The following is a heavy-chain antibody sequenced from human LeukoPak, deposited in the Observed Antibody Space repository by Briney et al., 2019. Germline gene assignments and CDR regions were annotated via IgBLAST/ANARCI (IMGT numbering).Heavy chain of an antibody. CDR3: ARGAALGIAARRVLDY. J-gene: IGHJ4*02. V-gene: IGHV4-59*08. CDR2: IYFTGSN. D-gene: IGHD6-6*01. Sequence: SETLSLTCTVSGGSISPYYWSWVRQPPGRGLDWIGYIYFTGSNNYNPSLKSRVTISVDTSKNQLSLRLSSVTASDTAVYYCARGAALGIAARRVLDYWGQGALVTVSS. CDR1: GGSISPYY.